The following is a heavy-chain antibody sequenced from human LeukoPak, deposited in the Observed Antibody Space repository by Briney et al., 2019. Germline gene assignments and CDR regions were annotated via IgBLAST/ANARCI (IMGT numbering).Heavy chain of an antibody. D-gene: IGHD6-19*01. CDR1: GYTFTGYY. CDR2: INPNSGGT. CDR3: ARDIAVAGTQDYFDY. Sequence: ASVKVSCKASGYTFTGYYMHWVRQAPGQGLEWMGWINPNSGGTNYAQKFQGRVTMTRDTSISTAYMELSRLRSDDTAVYYCARDIAVAGTQDYFDYWGQGTLVTVSS. J-gene: IGHJ4*02. V-gene: IGHV1-2*02.